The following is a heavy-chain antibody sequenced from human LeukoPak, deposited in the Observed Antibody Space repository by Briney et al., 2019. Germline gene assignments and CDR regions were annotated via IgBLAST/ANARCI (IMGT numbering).Heavy chain of an antibody. CDR3: ARDLVTYYYGSGSYYNSLGTDYYGMDV. CDR1: GGSISSYY. V-gene: IGHV4-59*01. D-gene: IGHD3-10*01. J-gene: IGHJ6*02. Sequence: PSETLSLTCTVSGGSISSYYWSWIRQPPGKGLEWIGYIYYSGSTNYNPSLKSRVTISVDTSKNQFSLKLSSVTAADTAVYYCARDLVTYYYGSGSYYNSLGTDYYGMDVWGQGTTVTVSS. CDR2: IYYSGST.